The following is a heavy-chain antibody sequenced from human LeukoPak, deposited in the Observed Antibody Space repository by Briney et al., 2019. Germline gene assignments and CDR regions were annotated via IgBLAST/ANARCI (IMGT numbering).Heavy chain of an antibody. J-gene: IGHJ4*02. Sequence: ASVKVSCKASGYTFTSYDISWVRQATGQGLEWMGWMNPNSGNTGYAQKFQGRVTMTRNTSISTAYMELSSLRSEDTAVYYCARVAYYYDSSGYYSHFDYWGQGTLVTVSS. CDR1: GYTFTSYD. CDR3: ARVAYYYDSSGYYSHFDY. D-gene: IGHD3-22*01. CDR2: MNPNSGNT. V-gene: IGHV1-8*01.